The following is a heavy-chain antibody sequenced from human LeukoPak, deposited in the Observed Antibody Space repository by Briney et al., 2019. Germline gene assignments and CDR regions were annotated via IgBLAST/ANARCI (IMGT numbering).Heavy chain of an antibody. CDR1: GFSLSTSGVG. V-gene: IGHV2-5*02. J-gene: IGHJ6*02. D-gene: IGHD6-13*01. Sequence: GSGPTLVKPTQTLTLTCTFSGFSLSTSGVGVGWIRQPPGKALEWLALIYWDDDKRYSPSLKSRPTITKDTSKNQVVLTMTNMDPVDTATYYCAHTLKAAAGTGAHYYGMDVWGQGTTVTVSS. CDR3: AHTLKAAAGTGAHYYGMDV. CDR2: IYWDDDK.